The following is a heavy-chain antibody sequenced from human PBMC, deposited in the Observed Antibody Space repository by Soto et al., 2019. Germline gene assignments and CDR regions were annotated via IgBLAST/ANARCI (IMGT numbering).Heavy chain of an antibody. J-gene: IGHJ4*02. CDR2: LSGSGGST. Sequence: EVQLLESGGGLVQPGGSLRLSCAASGFTFSSYAMSWVRQAPGKGLEWVSALSGSGGSTYYADSVKGRFTISRDNSKNTLDLQMNSLRAEDTAVYYCAKGSTYSGSTRFSDYWGQGTLVTVSS. D-gene: IGHD1-26*01. CDR1: GFTFSSYA. CDR3: AKGSTYSGSTRFSDY. V-gene: IGHV3-23*01.